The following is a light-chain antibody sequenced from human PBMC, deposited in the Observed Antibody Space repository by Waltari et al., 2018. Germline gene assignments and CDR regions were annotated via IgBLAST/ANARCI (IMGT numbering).Light chain of an antibody. CDR3: SSYTTSSTVV. J-gene: IGLJ3*02. Sequence: QSALPQPASVSGSPGQSIPISSTGTSSDGGGYPFVSWYQQHPGKAPKLMIYEVSNRPSGLSNRFSGSKSGNTASLTISGLQAEDEADYYCSSYTTSSTVVFGGGTKLTVL. CDR2: EVS. V-gene: IGLV2-14*01. CDR1: SSDGGGYPF.